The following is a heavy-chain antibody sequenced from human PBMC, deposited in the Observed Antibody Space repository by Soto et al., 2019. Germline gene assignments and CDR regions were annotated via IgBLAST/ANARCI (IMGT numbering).Heavy chain of an antibody. Sequence: QVQLVESGGGVVQPGRSLRLSCAASGFTFSSYGMHWVRQAPGKGLEWVAVIWYDGSNKYYADSVKGRFTISRDNSKKKLYLQMNGRRAEDTAVYYCARDGAAIPGYYFDYWGQGTLVTVSS. CDR1: GFTFSSYG. V-gene: IGHV3-33*01. D-gene: IGHD2-2*02. J-gene: IGHJ4*02. CDR2: IWYDGSNK. CDR3: ARDGAAIPGYYFDY.